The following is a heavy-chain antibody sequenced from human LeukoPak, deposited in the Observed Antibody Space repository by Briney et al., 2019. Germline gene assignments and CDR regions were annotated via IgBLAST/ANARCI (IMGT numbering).Heavy chain of an antibody. CDR3: ARVWGNWNDLDY. J-gene: IGHJ4*02. CDR2: ISTSGSTI. CDR1: GFTFSSYE. Sequence: PGGSLRLSCAASGFTFSSYEMNWVRQAPGKGLEWVSYISTSGSTIYYADSVKGRFTISRDNAKNSLYLQMNSLRAEDTAVYYCARVWGNWNDLDYWGQGTQVTVSS. V-gene: IGHV3-48*03. D-gene: IGHD1-1*01.